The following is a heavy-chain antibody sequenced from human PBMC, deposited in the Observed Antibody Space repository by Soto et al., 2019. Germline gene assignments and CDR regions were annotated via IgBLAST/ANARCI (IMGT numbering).Heavy chain of an antibody. CDR2: ISYDGSNK. Sequence: GGSLRLSYAASGFTFSSYAMHWVRQAPGKGLEWVAVISYDGSNKYYADSVKGRFTISRDNSKNTLYLQMNSLRAEDTAVYYCARDPHALAARYGMDVWGQGTTVTVSS. J-gene: IGHJ6*02. V-gene: IGHV3-30-3*01. D-gene: IGHD6-6*01. CDR3: ARDPHALAARYGMDV. CDR1: GFTFSSYA.